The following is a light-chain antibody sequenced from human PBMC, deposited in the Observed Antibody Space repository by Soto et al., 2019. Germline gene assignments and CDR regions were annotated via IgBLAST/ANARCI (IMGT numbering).Light chain of an antibody. CDR1: SSDVGGYNH. CDR3: ASFASANNWV. CDR2: EVT. Sequence: QSALTQPPSASGSPGQSVTISCTGTSSDVGGYNHVSWYQHHPGKAPKLMIYEVTKRPSGVPDRFSGSKSGNTASLTVSGLQAEDEADYYCASFASANNWVFGGGTKPTVL. V-gene: IGLV2-8*01. J-gene: IGLJ3*02.